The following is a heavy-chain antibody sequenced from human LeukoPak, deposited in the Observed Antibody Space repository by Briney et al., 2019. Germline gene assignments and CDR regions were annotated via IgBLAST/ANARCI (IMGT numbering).Heavy chain of an antibody. V-gene: IGHV4-34*01. CDR2: INHSGSA. CDR3: ARGGDGYTYDAFDI. D-gene: IGHD5-18*01. CDR1: GGSFSGYY. Sequence: SETLSLTCAVYGGSFSGYYWTWIRQPPGKGLEWIGEINHSGSANHNPSLKSRVTISVGTSKNQSSLKLSSVTAADTAVYYCARGGDGYTYDAFDIWGQGTMVTVSS. J-gene: IGHJ3*02.